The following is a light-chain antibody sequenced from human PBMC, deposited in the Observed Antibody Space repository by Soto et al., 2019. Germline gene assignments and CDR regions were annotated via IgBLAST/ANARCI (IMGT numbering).Light chain of an antibody. V-gene: IGKV3-20*01. CDR3: QQYGSAPWT. CDR1: QSVSSNY. J-gene: IGKJ1*01. CDR2: GAS. Sequence: EIGLTQSPGTPSLSPRERATLSCRASQSVSSNYSAWYQQKPGQAPRPLIYGASSRATGIPDRFSGSGAGTDFTLTISRLESEDFAVYYCQQYGSAPWTFGQGTKVDIK.